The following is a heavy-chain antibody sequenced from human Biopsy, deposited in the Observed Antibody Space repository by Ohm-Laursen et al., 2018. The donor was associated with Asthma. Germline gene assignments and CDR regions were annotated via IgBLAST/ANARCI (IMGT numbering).Heavy chain of an antibody. CDR1: GDSFSNYA. Sequence: VKISCKASGDSFSNYAISWVRQAPGQGLEWMGGPIPVLGTPDHAQMFEGRVTITADESTSTAYMELSSLSSEDTAVYYCARGYSGSDRIVYYYSGLEVWGQGITVTVSS. CDR2: PIPVLGTP. J-gene: IGHJ6*02. D-gene: IGHD5-12*01. V-gene: IGHV1-69*13. CDR3: ARGYSGSDRIVYYYSGLEV.